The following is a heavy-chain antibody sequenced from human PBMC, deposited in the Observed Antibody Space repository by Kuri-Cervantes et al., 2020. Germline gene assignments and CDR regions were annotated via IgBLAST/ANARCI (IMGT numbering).Heavy chain of an antibody. CDR1: GYTFTSYA. CDR3: AATRQDFDY. Sequence: GESLKISCKASGYTFTSYAMHWVRQAPGQGLEWMGWIDPYSGDSNYAQKFQGRVTMTRDTSISTAYMELSRLRSDDTAFYYCAATRQDFDYWGQGTLVTVSS. J-gene: IGHJ4*02. CDR2: IDPYSGDS. V-gene: IGHV1-2*02.